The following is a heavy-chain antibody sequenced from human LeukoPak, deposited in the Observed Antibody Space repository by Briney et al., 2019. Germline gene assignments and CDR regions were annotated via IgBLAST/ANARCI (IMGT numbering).Heavy chain of an antibody. V-gene: IGHV1-46*01. CDR3: AVLKRRQYSSSSPGWGGIDY. J-gene: IGHJ4*02. Sequence: GASVKVSCKASGYTFTSYYMHWVRQAPGQGLEWMGIINPSGGSTSYAQKFQGRVTMTRDTSISTAYMELSRLRSDDTAVYYCAVLKRRQYSSSSPGWGGIDYWGQGTLVTVSS. D-gene: IGHD6-6*01. CDR1: GYTFTSYY. CDR2: INPSGGST.